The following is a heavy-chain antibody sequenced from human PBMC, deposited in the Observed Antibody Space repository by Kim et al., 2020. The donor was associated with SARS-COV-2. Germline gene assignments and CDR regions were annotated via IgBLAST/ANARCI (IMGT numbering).Heavy chain of an antibody. J-gene: IGHJ3*02. CDR2: IYYSGST. V-gene: IGHV4-39*01. Sequence: SETLSLTCTVSGGSISSSSYYWGWIRQPPGKGLEWIGSIYYSGSTYYNPSLKSRVTISVDTSKNQFSLKLSSVTAADTAVYYCAGIVVVVAATREAFDIWGQGTMVTVSS. D-gene: IGHD2-15*01. CDR3: AGIVVVVAATREAFDI. CDR1: GGSISSSSYY.